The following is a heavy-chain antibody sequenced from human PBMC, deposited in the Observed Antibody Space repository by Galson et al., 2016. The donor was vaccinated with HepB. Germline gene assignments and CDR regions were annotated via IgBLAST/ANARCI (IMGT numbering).Heavy chain of an antibody. CDR3: VGGPHADY. J-gene: IGHJ4*02. CDR1: GFTVSSNY. CDR2: IYSGGST. D-gene: IGHD2-15*01. V-gene: IGHV3-66*01. Sequence: SLRLSCAVSGFTVSSNYMSWVRQAPGKGLEWVSVIYSGGSTYYADSVKGRFTISRDNARNSLYLQMNSLRAEDTAVFYCVGGPHADYWGQGTLVTVSS.